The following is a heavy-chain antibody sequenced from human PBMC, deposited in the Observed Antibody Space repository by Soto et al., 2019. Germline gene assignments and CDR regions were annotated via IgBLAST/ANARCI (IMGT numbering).Heavy chain of an antibody. Sequence: GGSLRLSCAASGFTFSSYGMHWVRQAPGKGLEWVAVISYDGSNKYYADSVKGRFTISRDNSKNTLYLQMNSLRAEDTAVYYCAKDRQYYDFWSGLDWGQGXLVTVSS. CDR2: ISYDGSNK. CDR3: AKDRQYYDFWSGLD. D-gene: IGHD3-3*01. V-gene: IGHV3-30*18. CDR1: GFTFSSYG. J-gene: IGHJ4*02.